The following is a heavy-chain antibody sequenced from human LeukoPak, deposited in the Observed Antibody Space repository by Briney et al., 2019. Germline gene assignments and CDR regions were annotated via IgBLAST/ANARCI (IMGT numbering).Heavy chain of an antibody. J-gene: IGHJ6*02. CDR3: ARSKDGYNTLRIYYYGMDV. D-gene: IGHD5-24*01. Sequence: GASVTVSCKASGYTFTSYYMHWVRQAPGQGLEWMGIINPSGGSTSYAQRFQGRVTMTRDTSTSTVYMELSSLRSEDTAVYYCARSKDGYNTLRIYYYGMDVWGQGTTVTVSS. V-gene: IGHV1-46*01. CDR2: INPSGGST. CDR1: GYTFTSYY.